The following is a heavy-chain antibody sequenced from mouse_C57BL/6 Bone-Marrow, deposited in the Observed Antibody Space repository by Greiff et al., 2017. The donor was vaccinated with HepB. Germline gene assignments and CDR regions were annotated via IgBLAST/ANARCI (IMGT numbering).Heavy chain of an antibody. J-gene: IGHJ3*01. V-gene: IGHV5-4*01. Sequence: VQLKESGGGLVKPGGSLKLSCAASGFTFSSYAMSWVRQTPEKRLEWVATISDGGSYTYYPDNVKGRFTISRDNAKNNLYLQMSHLKSEDTAMYYCARDLRGYDGFAYWGQGTLVTVSA. D-gene: IGHD2-2*01. CDR1: GFTFSSYA. CDR2: ISDGGSYT. CDR3: ARDLRGYDGFAY.